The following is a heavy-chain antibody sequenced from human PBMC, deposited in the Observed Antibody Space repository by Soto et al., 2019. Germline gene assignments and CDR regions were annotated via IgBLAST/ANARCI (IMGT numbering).Heavy chain of an antibody. CDR1: GDTIGSYY. CDR2: IYFTGST. Sequence: PSETLSLTCTVSGDTIGSYYWSWIRQPPGKGLEWIGYIYFTGSTNHNPSLKSRVTISVDTSKNQFSLKLSSVTAADTAVYYCARGSCSSASCYTGDYWGQGTLVTVSS. CDR3: ARGSCSSASCYTGDY. V-gene: IGHV4-59*01. J-gene: IGHJ4*02. D-gene: IGHD2-2*02.